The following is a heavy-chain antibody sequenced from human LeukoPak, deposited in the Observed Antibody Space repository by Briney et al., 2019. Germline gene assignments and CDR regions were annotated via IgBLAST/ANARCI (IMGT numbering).Heavy chain of an antibody. V-gene: IGHV1-46*01. Sequence: ASVKVSCKASGYTFTSYYMHWVRQASGQGLEWMGIINPSGGSTSYAQKFQGRVTMTRDTSISTAYMELSRLRSDDTAVYYCARVSTVVATFSFGYWGQGTLVTVSS. CDR3: ARVSTVVATFSFGY. CDR1: GYTFTSYY. J-gene: IGHJ4*02. D-gene: IGHD4-23*01. CDR2: INPSGGST.